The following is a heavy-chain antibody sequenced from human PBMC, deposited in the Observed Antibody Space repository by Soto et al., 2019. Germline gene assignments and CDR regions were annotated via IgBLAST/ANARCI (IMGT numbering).Heavy chain of an antibody. CDR3: AHVQEGLDP. Sequence: QITLKESGPTVVKPTQTLTLTCTFSGFSLTTSGVGVGWIRQPPGKALEWLALIYWGDDKYYSPSLKTRLTXTKDTSRNQVVLTMTNMDPVDTGTYYCAHVQEGLDPWGQGTLVTVSS. CDR1: GFSLTTSGVG. CDR2: IYWGDDK. V-gene: IGHV2-5*02. J-gene: IGHJ5*01.